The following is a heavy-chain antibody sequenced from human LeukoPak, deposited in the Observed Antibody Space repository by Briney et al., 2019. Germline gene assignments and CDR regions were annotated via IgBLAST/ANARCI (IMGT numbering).Heavy chain of an antibody. CDR3: ARSAAYYYYYYMDV. V-gene: IGHV4-34*01. D-gene: IGHD2-15*01. CDR2: INHSGST. J-gene: IGHJ6*03. Sequence: TSETLSLTCAVYGGSFSGYYWSWIRQPPGKGLEWIGEINHSGSTNYNPSLKSRVTISVDTSKNQFSLKLSSVTAADTAVYYCARSAAYYYYYYMDVWGKGTTVTVSS. CDR1: GGSFSGYY.